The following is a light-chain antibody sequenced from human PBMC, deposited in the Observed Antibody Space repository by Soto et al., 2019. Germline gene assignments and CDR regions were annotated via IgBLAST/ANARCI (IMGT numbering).Light chain of an antibody. J-gene: IGKJ3*01. Sequence: EIVLTQSPAPLSLSPGERATLSCRASQSVRSYLAWYQQKPGQAPRLLINDASNRATGIPARFSGSGSGTDFTLTVSSLEPEDCAIYYCQQRSNWPLTCGPGTRVDIK. CDR1: QSVRSY. CDR2: DAS. CDR3: QQRSNWPLT. V-gene: IGKV3-11*01.